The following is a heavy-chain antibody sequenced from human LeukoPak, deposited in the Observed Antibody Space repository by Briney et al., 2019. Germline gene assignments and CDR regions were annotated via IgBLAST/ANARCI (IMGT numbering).Heavy chain of an antibody. CDR1: GFTFSSYS. Sequence: GGSLRLSCAASGFTFSSYSMIWVRQPPGKGLEWISTMTGSGGTTYYAGYVKGRFTISRDNSTNTLYLQMTSLSVGDTAVYYCAKKPITISGSGAFDIWGQGTMVIVSS. CDR3: AKKPITISGSGAFDI. J-gene: IGHJ3*02. CDR2: MTGSGGTT. V-gene: IGHV3-23*01. D-gene: IGHD3-3*01.